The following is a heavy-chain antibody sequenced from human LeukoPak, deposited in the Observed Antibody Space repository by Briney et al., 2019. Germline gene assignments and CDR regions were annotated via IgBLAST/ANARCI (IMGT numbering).Heavy chain of an antibody. J-gene: IGHJ5*02. CDR1: GGSVSSGSYY. V-gene: IGHV4-61*01. CDR2: IYYSGST. Sequence: SETLSLTCTVSGGSVSSGSYYWSWIRQPLGKGLGWIGYIYYSGSTNYNPSLKSRVTISVDTSKNQFSLKLSSVTAADTAVYYCARELYYDYVWGSYRKFDPWGQGTLVTVSS. CDR3: ARELYYDYVWGSYRKFDP. D-gene: IGHD3-16*02.